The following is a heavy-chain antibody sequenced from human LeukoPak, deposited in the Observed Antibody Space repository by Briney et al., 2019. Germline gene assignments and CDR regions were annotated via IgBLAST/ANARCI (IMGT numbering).Heavy chain of an antibody. J-gene: IGHJ6*03. CDR1: GYSISSGYY. Sequence: SESLSLTCTASGYSISSGYYWGWIRQPPGEGLEWIGSIYHSGSTYYNPSLKSRVTISVDTSKKQFSLKMSSVTVADTAVYYCARVQRGGYSSGWYYYYMDVGGKATAVTVSS. V-gene: IGHV4-38-2*02. D-gene: IGHD6-19*01. CDR3: ARVQRGGYSSGWYYYYMDV. CDR2: IYHSGST.